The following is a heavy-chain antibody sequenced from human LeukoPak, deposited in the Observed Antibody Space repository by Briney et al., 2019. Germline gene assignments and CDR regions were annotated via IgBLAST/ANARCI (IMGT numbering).Heavy chain of an antibody. CDR3: ASGGHIDY. Sequence: PGGSLRLSCAASGLTFSGFWMSWVRQAPGKGLEGVANINEDGSQKNYVDSVKGRFTISRDNAKNSLYLQLNSLRAEDTAVYYCASGGHIDYCGQGSLVTVSS. CDR2: INEDGSQK. V-gene: IGHV3-7*05. J-gene: IGHJ4*02. D-gene: IGHD3-16*01. CDR1: GLTFSGFW.